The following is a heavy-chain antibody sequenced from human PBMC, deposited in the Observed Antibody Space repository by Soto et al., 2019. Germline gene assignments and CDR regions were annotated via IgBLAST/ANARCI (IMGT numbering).Heavy chain of an antibody. V-gene: IGHV5-51*01. CDR1: GYSFTSYW. D-gene: IGHD3-22*01. J-gene: IGHJ6*02. Sequence: SLKISCKGSGYSFTSYWIGWVRQMPGKGLEWMGIIYPGDSDTRYSPSFQGQVTISADKSTSTAYLQWSSLKASDTAMYYCARHGYYDSSGYYYALDYYYGMDVWGQGTTVTVS. CDR2: IYPGDSDT. CDR3: ARHGYYDSSGYYYALDYYYGMDV.